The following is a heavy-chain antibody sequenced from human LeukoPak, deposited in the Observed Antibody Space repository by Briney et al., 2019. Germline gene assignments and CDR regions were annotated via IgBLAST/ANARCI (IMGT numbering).Heavy chain of an antibody. J-gene: IGHJ6*03. V-gene: IGHV3-30*02. CDR2: IRYDGGNK. Sequence: GGSLRLSCEASGFTFITYGMHWVRRAPGRGREGVAFIRYDGGNKYYADSVKGRFTISRDNSKNTLYLQMNSLRAEDTAVYYCAKDSTRDGYNPGPGYYYYYMDVWGKGTTVTISS. D-gene: IGHD5-24*01. CDR1: GFTFITYG. CDR3: AKDSTRDGYNPGPGYYYYYMDV.